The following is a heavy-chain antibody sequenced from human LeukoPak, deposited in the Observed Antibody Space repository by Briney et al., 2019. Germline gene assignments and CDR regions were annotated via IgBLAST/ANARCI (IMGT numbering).Heavy chain of an antibody. CDR2: LNPNSGDT. J-gene: IGHJ4*02. Sequence: ASVKVSCKASGYTFTGHNMHWVRQAPGQGIEWMGWLNPNSGDTNYAQKLQGRVAMTRDTSISTAYMEVSRLTSDDTAVYYRARGSPLLGPTKPFDYWGQGTLVTVSS. V-gene: IGHV1-2*02. CDR3: ARGSPLLGPTKPFDY. D-gene: IGHD1-26*01. CDR1: GYTFTGHN.